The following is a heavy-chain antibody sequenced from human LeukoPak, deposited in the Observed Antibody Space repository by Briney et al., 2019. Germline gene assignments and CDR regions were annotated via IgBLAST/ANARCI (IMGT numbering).Heavy chain of an antibody. D-gene: IGHD3-10*01. J-gene: IGHJ4*02. Sequence: GGSLRLSCAASGLSVSRNYISWARQAPGKGLEWVSFIYTGTTTFYADSVKGRFTISRDNSRNTVYLELNSLRVDDTAVYYCARDRGHFDYWGPGTLVTVSS. V-gene: IGHV3-53*01. CDR3: ARDRGHFDY. CDR2: IYTGTTT. CDR1: GLSVSRNY.